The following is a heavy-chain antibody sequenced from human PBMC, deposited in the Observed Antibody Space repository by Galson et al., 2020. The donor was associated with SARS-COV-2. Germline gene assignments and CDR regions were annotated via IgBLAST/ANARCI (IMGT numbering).Heavy chain of an antibody. CDR1: GYTFTDYY. CDR2: INPNSGGS. Sequence: GESLKISCKASGYTFTDYYMHWVRQAPGQGLEWMGWINPNSGGSNYAQKFQGRVTMTRDTSNGTAYMYLSRLRSDDTAVYYCARTFGDLEHLTAGHWGQGTLVIVSS. CDR3: ARTFGDLEHLTAGH. J-gene: IGHJ4*02. V-gene: IGHV1-2*02. D-gene: IGHD3-16*01.